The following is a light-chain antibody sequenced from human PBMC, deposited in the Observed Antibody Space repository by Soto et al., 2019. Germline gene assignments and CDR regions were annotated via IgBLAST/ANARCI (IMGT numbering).Light chain of an antibody. J-gene: IGKJ5*01. Sequence: GLSQSPGALSLTTGERATLYCRASQSVSSSYLAWYQQKPGQAPRLLIYGASSRATGIPDRFSGSGSGTDFTLTISRLEPEDFAVYYCQQYGSSPIPFGQGTRLAIK. CDR1: QSVSSSY. V-gene: IGKV3-20*01. CDR2: GAS. CDR3: QQYGSSPIP.